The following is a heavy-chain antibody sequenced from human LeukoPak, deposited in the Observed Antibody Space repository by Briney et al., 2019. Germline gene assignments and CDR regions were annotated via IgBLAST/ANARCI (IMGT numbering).Heavy chain of an antibody. J-gene: IGHJ4*02. D-gene: IGHD6-13*01. CDR1: RFTFSDYY. CDR2: ISSSGSTI. CDR3: SRSLFRQQVEPFDS. V-gene: IGHV3-11*01. Sequence: PGGSLRLSCAASRFTFSDYYMSWIRQAPGKGLEWVSYISSSGSTIYYADSVKGRFTISRDNAKNSLYLQMNSLRAEDTAVYYCSRSLFRQQVEPFDSWGQGTLVTVSS.